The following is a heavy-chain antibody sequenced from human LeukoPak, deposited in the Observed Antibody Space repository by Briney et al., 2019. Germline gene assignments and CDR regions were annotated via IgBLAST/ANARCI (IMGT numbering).Heavy chain of an antibody. CDR3: ARDTDIAAAGNWFDP. J-gene: IGHJ5*02. CDR2: IYYSGST. Sequence: PSETLSLTCTVSGGSISSYYWSWIRQPPGKGLEWIGYIYYSGSTNYNPSLKSQVTISVDTSKNQFSLKLSSVTAADTAVYYCARDTDIAAAGNWFDPWGQGTLVTVSS. V-gene: IGHV4-59*12. D-gene: IGHD6-13*01. CDR1: GGSISSYY.